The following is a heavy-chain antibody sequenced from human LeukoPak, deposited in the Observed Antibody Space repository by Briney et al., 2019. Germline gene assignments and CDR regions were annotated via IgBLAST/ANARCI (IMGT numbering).Heavy chain of an antibody. CDR1: GFTVSSYT. D-gene: IGHD2-2*01. CDR3: ARALGYCSSTSCPYPTPFDY. V-gene: IGHV3-48*01. J-gene: IGHJ4*02. CDR2: ISSSSSTI. Sequence: GGSLRLSCAASGFTVSSYTMNWVRQPPGKGLEWVSYISSSSSTIYYADSVKGRFTISRDNAKNSLYLQMNSLRAEDTAVYYCARALGYCSSTSCPYPTPFDYWGQGTLVTVSS.